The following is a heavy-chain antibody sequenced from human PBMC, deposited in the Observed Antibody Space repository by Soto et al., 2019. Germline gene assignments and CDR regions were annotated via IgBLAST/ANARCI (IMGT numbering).Heavy chain of an antibody. Sequence: QVQLVESGGGVVQPGRSLRLSCAASGFSFNSFAMHWVRQAPGKGLEWVAVISYDGSNKYNADSVKGRFTISRDNSKNTLALQMNSLRDDDTAVYYCARGDSGGTLGYFDYWGQGTLVTVSA. V-gene: IGHV3-30-3*01. CDR3: ARGDSGGTLGYFDY. D-gene: IGHD2-15*01. J-gene: IGHJ4*02. CDR2: ISYDGSNK. CDR1: GFSFNSFA.